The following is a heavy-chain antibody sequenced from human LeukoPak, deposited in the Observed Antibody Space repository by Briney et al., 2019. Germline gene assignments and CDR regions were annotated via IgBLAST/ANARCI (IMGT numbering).Heavy chain of an antibody. Sequence: GGSLRLSCAASGFTFSSYAMSWVRQAPGKGLEWVSAISGSGGSTYYADSVKGRFTISRDNAKNSLYLQMNSLRVEDTAVYYCARDEARGYDFRPQDHWGQGTLVSVSS. CDR2: ISGSGGST. D-gene: IGHD3-3*01. V-gene: IGHV3-23*01. CDR3: ARDEARGYDFRPQDH. CDR1: GFTFSSYA. J-gene: IGHJ4*02.